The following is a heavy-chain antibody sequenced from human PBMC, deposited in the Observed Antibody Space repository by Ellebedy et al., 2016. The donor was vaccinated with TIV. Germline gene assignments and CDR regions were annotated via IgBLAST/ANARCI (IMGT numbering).Heavy chain of an antibody. CDR1: GYTFTSYY. CDR2: INPSGGST. CDR3: ASIVGATTFDY. Sequence: ASVKVSCKASGYTFTSYYMHWVRQAPGQGLEWMGIINPSGGSTSYAQKFQGRVTMTRDTSISTAYMELSRLRSDDTAVYYCASIVGATTFDYWGQGTLVTVSS. D-gene: IGHD1-26*01. J-gene: IGHJ4*02. V-gene: IGHV1-46*01.